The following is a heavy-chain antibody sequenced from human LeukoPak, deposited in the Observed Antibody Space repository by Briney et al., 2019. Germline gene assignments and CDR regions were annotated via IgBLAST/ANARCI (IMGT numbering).Heavy chain of an antibody. CDR3: AWIRVVGAGDY. CDR2: IYTSGST. V-gene: IGHV4-61*02. CDR1: GGSISSGSYY. Sequence: SETLSLTCTVSGGSISSGSYYWSWIRQPAGKGLEWIGRIYTSGSTNYNPSLKSRVTTSVDTSKNQFSLKLSSVTAADTAVYYCAWIRVVGAGDYWGQGTLVTVSS. D-gene: IGHD1-26*01. J-gene: IGHJ4*02.